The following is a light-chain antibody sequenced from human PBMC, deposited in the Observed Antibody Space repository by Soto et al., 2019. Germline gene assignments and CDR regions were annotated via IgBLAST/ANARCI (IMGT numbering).Light chain of an antibody. CDR3: QHYNVYPWT. CDR1: QSISSY. Sequence: DIVLTQSPSTLSVSAGERATLSCRASQSISSYLAWYQQKPGQAPRLLIYGASNRASGIPDRFSGSGSGTDFTLTISSLQPDDFATYYCQHYNVYPWTFGQGTKVDIK. CDR2: GAS. V-gene: IGKV3D-15*01. J-gene: IGKJ1*01.